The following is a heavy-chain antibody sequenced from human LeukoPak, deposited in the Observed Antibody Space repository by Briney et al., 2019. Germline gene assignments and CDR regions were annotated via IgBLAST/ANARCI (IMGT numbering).Heavy chain of an antibody. J-gene: IGHJ5*02. CDR1: GYTFTGYY. CDR3: ARGPHDYGDYADWFDP. Sequence: GASVKVSCKASGYTFTGYYMHWVRQAPGQGLEWMGWINPNSGGTNYAQKFQGRVTMTRDTSISTAYMELSRLRSDDTAVYCCARGPHDYGDYADWFDPWGQGTLVTVSS. D-gene: IGHD4-17*01. CDR2: INPNSGGT. V-gene: IGHV1-2*02.